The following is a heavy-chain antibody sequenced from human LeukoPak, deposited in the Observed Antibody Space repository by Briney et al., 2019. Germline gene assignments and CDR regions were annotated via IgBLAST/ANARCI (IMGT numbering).Heavy chain of an antibody. D-gene: IGHD1-26*01. J-gene: IGHJ4*02. CDR3: ARDLSGSEDY. CDR1: GFTFSSYA. CDR2: IYSGGST. V-gene: IGHV3-66*01. Sequence: GGSLRLSCAASGFTFSSYAMSWVRQAPGKGLEWVSVIYSGGSTYYADSVKGRFTISRDNSKNTLYLQMNSLRAEDTAVYYCARDLSGSEDYWGQGTLVTVSS.